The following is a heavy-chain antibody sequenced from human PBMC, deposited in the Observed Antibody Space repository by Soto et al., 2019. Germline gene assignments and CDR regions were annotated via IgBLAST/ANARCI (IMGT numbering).Heavy chain of an antibody. V-gene: IGHV3-64D*06. CDR2: ISSNGGST. D-gene: IGHD6-19*01. CDR3: VNGLVPQWLVQSYFQR. CDR1: GFTFSSYA. J-gene: IGHJ1*01. Sequence: GGSLRLSCSASGFTFSSYAMHWVRQAPGKGLEYVSAISSNGGSTYYADSVKGRFTISRDNSKNTLYLQMSSLRAEDTAVYYCVNGLVPQWLVQSYFQRWGQGTLVTVSS.